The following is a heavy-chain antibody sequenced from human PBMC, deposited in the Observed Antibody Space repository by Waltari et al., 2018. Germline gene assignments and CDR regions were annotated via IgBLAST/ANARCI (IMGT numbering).Heavy chain of an antibody. CDR1: GFTVSSNY. CDR3: ARGINESFEP. V-gene: IGHV3-53*01. CDR2: IDSGGRT. J-gene: IGHJ5*02. D-gene: IGHD1-1*01. Sequence: EVQLVESGGGLIQPGGSLRLSCAASGFTVSSNYMSWVRQAPGKGREWVSVIDSGGRTYYADSVKGRFTISRDNSKNTFYLQMNSLRVEDTALYYWARGINESFEPWGQGTLVTVSS.